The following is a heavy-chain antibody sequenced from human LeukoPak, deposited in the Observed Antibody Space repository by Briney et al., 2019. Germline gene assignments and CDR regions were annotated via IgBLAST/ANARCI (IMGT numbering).Heavy chain of an antibody. Sequence: PSETLSLTCTVSGGSISSYYWSWIRQPPGKGLEWIGYIYNSGSTNYNPSLKSRVTILVGTPKNQFSLKLSSVTAADTAVYYCARGYYDILTGYSESAFDIWGQGTKVTVSS. V-gene: IGHV4-59*01. J-gene: IGHJ3*02. CDR1: GGSISSYY. CDR3: ARGYYDILTGYSESAFDI. D-gene: IGHD3-9*01. CDR2: IYNSGST.